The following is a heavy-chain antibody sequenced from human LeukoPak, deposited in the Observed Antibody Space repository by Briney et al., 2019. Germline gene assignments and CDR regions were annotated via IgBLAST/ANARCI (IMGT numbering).Heavy chain of an antibody. V-gene: IGHV1-2*06. J-gene: IGHJ5*02. CDR3: APEPMVRGVITSPSYNWFDP. CDR1: GYTFTDYY. Sequence: ASVKVSCKSSGYTFTDYYMHWVRQAPGQGLEWMGRINPNSGGTNYAQKFQGRVPMTRDTSISTAYMELSRLRSDDTAVYYCAPEPMVRGVITSPSYNWFDPWGQGTLVTVSS. CDR2: INPNSGGT. D-gene: IGHD3-10*01.